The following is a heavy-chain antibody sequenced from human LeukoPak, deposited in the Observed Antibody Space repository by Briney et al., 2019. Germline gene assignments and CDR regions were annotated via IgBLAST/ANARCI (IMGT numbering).Heavy chain of an antibody. D-gene: IGHD6-19*01. J-gene: IGHJ5*02. CDR1: GYTFTSYG. CDR2: ISAYNGNT. Sequence: PGASVKVSCKASGYTFTSYGISWVRQAPGQGLEWMGWISAYNGNTNYAQKLQGRDTMTTDTSTSTAYMELRSLRSDDTAVYYCARGASSSGWYNNWFDPWGQGTLVTVSS. CDR3: ARGASSSGWYNNWFDP. V-gene: IGHV1-18*01.